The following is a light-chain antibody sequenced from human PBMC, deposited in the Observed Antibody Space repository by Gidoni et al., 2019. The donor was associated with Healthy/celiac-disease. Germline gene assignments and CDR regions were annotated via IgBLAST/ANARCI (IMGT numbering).Light chain of an antibody. J-gene: IGKJ4*01. V-gene: IGKV3-11*01. CDR2: DAS. Sequence: EIVLTQSPATLSLSPGESATLSCRASQSVSRYLAWYQQKFGQAPRLLIHDASNRATGIPARFSGSGSGTDFTLTISSLEPEDFAVYYCQQRINWPATFGGGTKVEIK. CDR3: QQRINWPAT. CDR1: QSVSRY.